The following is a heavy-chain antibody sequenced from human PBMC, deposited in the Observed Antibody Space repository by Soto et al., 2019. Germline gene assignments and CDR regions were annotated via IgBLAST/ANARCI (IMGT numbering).Heavy chain of an antibody. CDR3: VYGYYFDY. D-gene: IGHD3-10*01. CDR1: GFTFSSYE. V-gene: IGHV3-48*03. CDR2: ISSSGSTI. J-gene: IGHJ4*02. Sequence: GGSLRLSCAASGFTFSSYEMNWVRQAPGKGLEWVSFISSSGSTIYYADSVKGRFTISRDNAKNSLYLQMNSLRAEDKAVYYCVYGYYFDYWGQGTLVTVSS.